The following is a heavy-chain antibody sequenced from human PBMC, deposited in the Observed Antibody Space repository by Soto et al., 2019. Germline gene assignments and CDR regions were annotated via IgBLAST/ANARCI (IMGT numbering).Heavy chain of an antibody. CDR3: AKDLTRQLAYWLDP. CDR2: INAGYGNT. D-gene: IGHD6-6*01. V-gene: IGHV1-3*01. CDR1: GYTFSSYA. J-gene: IGHJ5*02. Sequence: ASVKVSCKASGYTFSSYAMHWVRQAPGQRLEWMGWINAGYGNTKSSQKFQDRVTISRDTSASTAYMELTSLTSDDTALYYCAKDLTRQLAYWLDPWGQGTQVTVSS.